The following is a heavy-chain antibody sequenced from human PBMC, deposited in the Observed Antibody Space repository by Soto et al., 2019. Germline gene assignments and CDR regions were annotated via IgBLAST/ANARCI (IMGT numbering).Heavy chain of an antibody. CDR3: AAPYSSSWYSSMDV. Sequence: SVKVSCKASGFTFTSSAVHWVRQARGQRLEWIGWIVVGSGNTNYAQKFQERVTITRDMSTSTAYMELSSLRSEDTAVYYCAAPYSSSWYSSMDVWGQGTTVTVSS. J-gene: IGHJ6*02. V-gene: IGHV1-58*01. D-gene: IGHD6-13*01. CDR2: IVVGSGNT. CDR1: GFTFTSSA.